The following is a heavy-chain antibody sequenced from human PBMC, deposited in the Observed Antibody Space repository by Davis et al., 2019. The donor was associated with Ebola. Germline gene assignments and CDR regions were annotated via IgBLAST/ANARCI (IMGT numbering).Heavy chain of an antibody. J-gene: IGHJ5*02. D-gene: IGHD1-1*01. CDR2: ISRNSGGT. CDR1: GYTFTGYY. V-gene: IGHV1-2*06. Sequence: AASVKVSCKASGYTFTGYYIHWVRQAPGQGLEWMGRISRNSGGTDYAQKFKGRVTMTRDTSISTAYMELSWLRSDDTAVYYCARDRYNWNLRRWFDPWGQGTLVTVSS. CDR3: ARDRYNWNLRRWFDP.